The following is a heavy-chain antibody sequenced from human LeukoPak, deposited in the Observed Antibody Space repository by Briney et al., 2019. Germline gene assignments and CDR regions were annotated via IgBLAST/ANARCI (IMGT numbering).Heavy chain of an antibody. D-gene: IGHD3-3*01. CDR1: GYTFTGYY. Sequence: ASVKVSCKASGYTFTGYYMHWVRQAPGQGLEWMGWINPNSGGTNYAQKFQGRVTMTRDTSISTAYMELSRLRSDDTAVYYCARDPGYYDFWSGYRAMDVWGQGTTVTVSS. CDR2: INPNSGGT. J-gene: IGHJ6*02. CDR3: ARDPGYYDFWSGYRAMDV. V-gene: IGHV1-2*02.